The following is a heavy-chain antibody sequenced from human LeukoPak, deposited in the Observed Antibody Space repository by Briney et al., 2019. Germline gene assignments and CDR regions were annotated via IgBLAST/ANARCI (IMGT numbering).Heavy chain of an antibody. D-gene: IGHD3-22*01. V-gene: IGHV1-18*01. CDR3: ATLLRYESSGLPFGP. Sequence: ASVKVSCKASGYTFTSYGISWVRQAPGQGLEWMGWISAYNGNTNYAQKLQGRVTMTTDTSTSTAYMELRSLRSDDTAVYYCATLLRYESSGLPFGPWGQGTLVTVSS. J-gene: IGHJ5*02. CDR2: ISAYNGNT. CDR1: GYTFTSYG.